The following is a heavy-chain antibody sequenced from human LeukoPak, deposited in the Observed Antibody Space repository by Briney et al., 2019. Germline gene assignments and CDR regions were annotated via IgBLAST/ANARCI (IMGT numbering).Heavy chain of an antibody. D-gene: IGHD3-9*01. CDR3: AKDVGNDLTGYYNWFDP. J-gene: IGHJ5*02. CDR1: GFTFSTYG. Sequence: GGSLRLSRAASGFTFSTYGMHWVRQAPGKGLEWVTFIRHDGSNKYYAQSVKGRFTISRDNSKNTLYLQMSCLRAEDTAVYYCAKDVGNDLTGYYNWFDPWGQGTLVTVSS. CDR2: IRHDGSNK. V-gene: IGHV3-30*02.